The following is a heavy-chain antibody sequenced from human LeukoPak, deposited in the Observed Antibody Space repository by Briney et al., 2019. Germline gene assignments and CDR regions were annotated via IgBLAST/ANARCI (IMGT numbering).Heavy chain of an antibody. V-gene: IGHV4-59*01. Sequence: SETLSLTCTVSGGSISSYSWRWIRQPPGKGLEWIGYLYYSGNTNYNPSLKSRVAISVDTSKNQFSLKLSSVTAADTAVYYCARVVTYYDSSGSVNGYFDLWGRSTLVTVSS. J-gene: IGHJ2*01. CDR2: LYYSGNT. CDR1: GGSISSYS. D-gene: IGHD3-22*01. CDR3: ARVVTYYDSSGSVNGYFDL.